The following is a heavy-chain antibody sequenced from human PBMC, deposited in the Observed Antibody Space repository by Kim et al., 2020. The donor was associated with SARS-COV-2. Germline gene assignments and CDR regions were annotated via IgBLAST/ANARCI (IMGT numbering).Heavy chain of an antibody. V-gene: IGHV3-7*03. Sequence: GGSLRLSCAVSGFTLSRHWMIWVRQAPGKGLEWVANINQDGSGKYYVDSVRGRFTISRDNAKNSMYLQMDSLRAEDTAVYHCGRYKYDSSVNYVDNWGQGTLVTVSS. J-gene: IGHJ4*02. CDR1: GFTLSRHW. D-gene: IGHD3-22*01. CDR3: GRYKYDSSVNYVDN. CDR2: INQDGSGK.